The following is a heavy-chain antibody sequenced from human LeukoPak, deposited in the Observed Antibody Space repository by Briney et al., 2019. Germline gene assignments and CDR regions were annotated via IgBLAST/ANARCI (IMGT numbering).Heavy chain of an antibody. CDR3: ANGPAQNYYDSSGYSELFDY. J-gene: IGHJ4*02. CDR2: ISGSGGST. D-gene: IGHD3-22*01. CDR1: GFTFSSYA. Sequence: GGSLRLSCAASGFTFSSYAMSWVRQAPGKGREWVSAISGSGGSTYYADSVKGRFTISRDNSKNTLYLQMNSPRAEDTAVYYCANGPAQNYYDSSGYSELFDYWGQGTLVTVSS. V-gene: IGHV3-23*01.